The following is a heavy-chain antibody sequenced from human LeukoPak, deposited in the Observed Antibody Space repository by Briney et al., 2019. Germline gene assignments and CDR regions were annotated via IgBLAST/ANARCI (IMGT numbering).Heavy chain of an antibody. CDR3: ARRVAGDAFDI. D-gene: IGHD6-19*01. Sequence: GGSLRLSCAASGFSFSDAWMNWVRQAPGKGLEWVANIKQDGSEKYYVDSVKGRFTISRDNAKNSLYLQMNSLRAEDTAVYYCARRVAGDAFDIWGQGTMVTVSS. CDR2: IKQDGSEK. J-gene: IGHJ3*02. CDR1: GFSFSDAW. V-gene: IGHV3-7*03.